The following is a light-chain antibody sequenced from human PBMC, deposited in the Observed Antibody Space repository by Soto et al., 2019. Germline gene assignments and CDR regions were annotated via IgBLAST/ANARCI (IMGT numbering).Light chain of an antibody. CDR2: WAS. J-gene: IGKJ4*01. Sequence: DIVMTQSPDSLAVSLGERATINCRSSQSALFSPNNKNYLAWYQQKPGQPPKLLIYWASTRESGVPDRFSGSGSGTDFSLTISSLQAEDVAVYYCQQYYTTPLTFGGGTKVDIK. CDR1: QSALFSPNNKNY. V-gene: IGKV4-1*01. CDR3: QQYYTTPLT.